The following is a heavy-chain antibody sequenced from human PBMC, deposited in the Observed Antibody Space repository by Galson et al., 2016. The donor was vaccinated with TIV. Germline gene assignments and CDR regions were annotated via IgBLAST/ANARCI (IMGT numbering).Heavy chain of an antibody. CDR3: SRDRYCSSVSCSLDNNWFDP. Sequence: QSGAEVKQPGASVKVSCKASGYSFSRHALNWVRQAPGQGLEWMGWINTNTGNPMYAQGFTGRFVFSLDTSVSTAYLQISSLKAEDTAVYYCSRDRYCSSVSCSLDNNWFDPWGQGTLVTVSS. J-gene: IGHJ5*02. CDR2: INTNTGNP. D-gene: IGHD2-2*01. V-gene: IGHV7-4-1*02. CDR1: GYSFSRHA.